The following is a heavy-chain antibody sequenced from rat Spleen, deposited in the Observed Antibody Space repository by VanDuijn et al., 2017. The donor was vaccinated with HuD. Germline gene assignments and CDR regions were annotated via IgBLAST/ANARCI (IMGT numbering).Heavy chain of an antibody. Sequence: EVQLVESGGGLVQPGRSLNLSCVASGFTLNNNWMSWIRQAPGKGLEWVASISNSGGSIYYPDSVKGRLTISRENAQNTLYLQMNSLRSEDTATYYCTTVVQGHGFAYWGQGTLVTVSS. D-gene: IGHD1-1*01. V-gene: IGHV5-31*01. J-gene: IGHJ3*01. CDR3: TTVVQGHGFAY. CDR2: ISNSGGSI. CDR1: GFTLNNNW.